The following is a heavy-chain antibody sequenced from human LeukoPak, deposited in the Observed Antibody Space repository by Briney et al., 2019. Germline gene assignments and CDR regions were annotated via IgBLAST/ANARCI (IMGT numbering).Heavy chain of an antibody. CDR1: GFTFSSYG. D-gene: IGHD2-21*01. J-gene: IGHJ6*02. V-gene: IGHV3-30*02. CDR3: ARMHIVVVNYGMDV. CDR2: IRYDGSNK. Sequence: PGGSLRLSCAASGFTFSSYGMHWVRQAPGKGLEWVAFIRYDGSNKYYADSVKGRFTISRDNAKNSLYLQMNSLRAEDTAVYYCARMHIVVVNYGMDVWGQGTTVTVSS.